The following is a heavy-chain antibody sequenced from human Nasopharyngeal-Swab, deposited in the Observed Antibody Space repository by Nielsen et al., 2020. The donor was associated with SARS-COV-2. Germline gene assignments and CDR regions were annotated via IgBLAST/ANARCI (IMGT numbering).Heavy chain of an antibody. D-gene: IGHD3-9*01. CDR3: ARPLTGYYYFDY. J-gene: IGHJ4*02. V-gene: IGHV3-30*04. Sequence: GGSLRLSCAASGFTFSSYAMHWVRQAPGKGLEWVAVISYDGSNKYYADSVKGRFTISRDNSKNTLYLQMNSLRAEDTAVYYCARPLTGYYYFDYWGQGTLVTVSS. CDR1: GFTFSSYA. CDR2: ISYDGSNK.